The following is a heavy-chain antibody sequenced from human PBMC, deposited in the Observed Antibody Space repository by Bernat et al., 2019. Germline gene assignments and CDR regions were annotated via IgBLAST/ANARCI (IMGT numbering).Heavy chain of an antibody. Sequence: EVQLLESGGGLEQPGGSLRLSCAASGFTFSTYAMSWVRQAPGKGLEWVSAISDSGSSTYYADSVKGRFTISRDNSKNTLYLHMNSLRAEDTAVYYCAIWPYCGSNICYGAVVYWGQGTLVTVSS. D-gene: IGHD2-2*01. CDR3: AIWPYCGSNICYGAVVY. CDR2: ISDSGSST. J-gene: IGHJ4*02. V-gene: IGHV3-23*01. CDR1: GFTFSTYA.